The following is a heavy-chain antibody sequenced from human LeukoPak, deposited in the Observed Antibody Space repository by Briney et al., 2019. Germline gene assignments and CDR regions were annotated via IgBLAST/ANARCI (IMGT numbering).Heavy chain of an antibody. CDR2: IYPGDSDT. CDR3: APSASGQGELELWRYGMDV. V-gene: IGHV5-51*01. Sequence: GESLKISCKGSGYSFTSYWIGWVRQMPGKGLEWMGIIYPGDSDTRCSPSCQGQVTISADKSTSTAYLQWSSLKASDTAMYYCAPSASGQGELELWRYGMDVWGQATTVTVSS. J-gene: IGHJ6*02. CDR1: GYSFTSYW. D-gene: IGHD1-7*01.